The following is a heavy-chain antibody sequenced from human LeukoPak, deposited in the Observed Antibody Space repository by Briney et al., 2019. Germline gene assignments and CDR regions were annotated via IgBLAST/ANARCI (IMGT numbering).Heavy chain of an antibody. CDR3: ARSRDGYISTFDY. CDR1: GGSISSSSFY. CDR2: IYYRGNT. Sequence: SETLSLTCTVSGGSISSSSFYWGWLRQPPGQGLEWIGSIYYRGNTYYNPSLKSRVTISVDTSKNQFSLKLSSVTAADTAVYYCARSRDGYISTFDYWGQGTLVTVSS. V-gene: IGHV4-39*01. D-gene: IGHD5-24*01. J-gene: IGHJ4*02.